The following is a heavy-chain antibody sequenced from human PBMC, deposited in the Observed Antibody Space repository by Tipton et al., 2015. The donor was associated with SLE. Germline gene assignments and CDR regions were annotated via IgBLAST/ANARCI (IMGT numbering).Heavy chain of an antibody. V-gene: IGHV3-48*04. CDR3: ARSLYCSGGSCYSGDFDY. D-gene: IGHD2-15*01. CDR1: GFTFSSYS. CDR2: ISSSSSTI. Sequence: GSLRLSCAASGFTFSSYSMNWVRQAPGKGLEWVSYISSSSSTIYYADSVKGRFTISRDNAKNSLYLQMNSLRAEDTAVYYCARSLYCSGGSCYSGDFDYWGQGTLVTVSS. J-gene: IGHJ4*02.